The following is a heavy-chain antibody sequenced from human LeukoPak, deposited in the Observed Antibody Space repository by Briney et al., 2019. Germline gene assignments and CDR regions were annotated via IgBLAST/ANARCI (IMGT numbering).Heavy chain of an antibody. CDR3: TRHRFYDILTGPFDY. CDR2: IRSKASGGTT. V-gene: IGHV3-49*04. CDR1: GFTFGDYA. D-gene: IGHD3-9*01. J-gene: IGHJ4*02. Sequence: PGGSLRLSCTASGFTFGDYAMSWVRQAPGKGLEWVGFIRSKASGGTTEYAASVKGRFAISRDDSKTIAYLQMNSLKTEDTAVYYCTRHRFYDILTGPFDYWGQGTLVTVSS.